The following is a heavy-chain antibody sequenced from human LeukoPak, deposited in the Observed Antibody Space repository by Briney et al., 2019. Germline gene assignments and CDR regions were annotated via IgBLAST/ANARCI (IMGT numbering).Heavy chain of an antibody. CDR2: IYYSGST. V-gene: IGHV4-31*03. CDR1: GGSISSGGYY. Sequence: RSSETLSLTCTVSGGSISSGGYYWSWIRQHPGKGLEWIGYIYYSGSTYYNPSLKSRVTISVDTSKNQFSLKLSSVTAADTAVYYCARDDGPSITMIVGGAPGAFDIWGQGTMVTVSS. J-gene: IGHJ3*02. CDR3: ARDDGPSITMIVGGAPGAFDI. D-gene: IGHD3-22*01.